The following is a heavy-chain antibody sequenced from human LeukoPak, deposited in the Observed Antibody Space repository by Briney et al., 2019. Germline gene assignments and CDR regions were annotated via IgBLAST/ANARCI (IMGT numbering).Heavy chain of an antibody. Sequence: PETLSLTCAVYGGSFSGYYWSWIRQPPGKGLEWIGEINHSGSTNYNPSLKSRVTISVDTSKNQFSLKLSSVTAADTAVYYCATAVGATQPFDYWGQGTLVTVSS. J-gene: IGHJ4*02. D-gene: IGHD1-26*01. V-gene: IGHV4-34*01. CDR2: INHSGST. CDR1: GGSFSGYY. CDR3: ATAVGATQPFDY.